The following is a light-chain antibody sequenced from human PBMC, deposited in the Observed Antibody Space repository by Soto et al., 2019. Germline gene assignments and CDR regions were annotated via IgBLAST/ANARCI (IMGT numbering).Light chain of an antibody. Sequence: EIVMTQSPATLSVSPGERTTLSCRASQSVGSTLAWYQQKVGQAPRLLIYDASARATGIPARFSGSGSGTEFTLTIGSLQSEDFAVDYCQQYNDWPETFGQGTKVEIK. CDR3: QQYNDWPET. CDR1: QSVGST. J-gene: IGKJ1*01. V-gene: IGKV3-15*01. CDR2: DAS.